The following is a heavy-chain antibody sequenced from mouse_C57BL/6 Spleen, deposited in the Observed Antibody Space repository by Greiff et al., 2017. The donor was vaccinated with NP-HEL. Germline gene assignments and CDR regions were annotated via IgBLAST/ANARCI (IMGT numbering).Heavy chain of an antibody. CDR3: AILYYYGSSYEDY. D-gene: IGHD1-1*01. J-gene: IGHJ2*01. CDR1: GYTFTSYW. V-gene: IGHV1-52*01. CDR2: IDPSDSET. Sequence: VQLQQPGAELVRPGSSVKLSCKASGYTFTSYWLHWVKQRPIQGLEWIGNIDPSDSETHYNQKFKDKATLTVDKSSSTAYMQLSSLTAEDSAVYYCAILYYYGSSYEDYWGQGTTLTVSS.